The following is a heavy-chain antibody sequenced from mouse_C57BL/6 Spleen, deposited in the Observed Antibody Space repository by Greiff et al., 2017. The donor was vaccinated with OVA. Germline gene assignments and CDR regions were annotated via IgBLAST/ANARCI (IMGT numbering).Heavy chain of an antibody. CDR3: ASGEAYGPFAY. V-gene: IGHV3-6*01. CDR1: GYSITSGYY. J-gene: IGHJ3*01. Sequence: VQLKESGPGLVKPSQSLSLTCSVTGYSITSGYYWNWIRQFPGNKLEWMGYISYDGSHNYNPSLKNRISITRDTSKNQFFLKLNSVTTEDTATYYCASGEAYGPFAYWGQGTLVTVSA. D-gene: IGHD1-1*02. CDR2: ISYDGSH.